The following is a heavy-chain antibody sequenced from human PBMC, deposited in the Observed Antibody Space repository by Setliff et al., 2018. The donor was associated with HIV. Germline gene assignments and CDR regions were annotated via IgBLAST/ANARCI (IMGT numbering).Heavy chain of an antibody. V-gene: IGHV3-11*04. D-gene: IGHD3-10*01. CDR1: GFRFSDYY. J-gene: IGHJ4*02. CDR2: ISSSGRTI. CDR3: ARVWFGNIEALPH. Sequence: GGSLRLSCAASGFRFSDYYMNWIRQAPGKGLEWISSISSSGRTIKYADSVKGRFTISRDNAKRSLYLQMNSLRADDTALYYCARVWFGNIEALPHWGQGTLVTVSS.